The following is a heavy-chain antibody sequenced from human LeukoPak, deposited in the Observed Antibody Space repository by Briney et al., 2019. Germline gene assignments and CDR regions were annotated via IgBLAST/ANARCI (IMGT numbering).Heavy chain of an antibody. V-gene: IGHV4-59*01. CDR2: IFETGDT. CDR1: ASSLSVYY. Sequence: PSETLSLTCSVSASSLSVYYWRWIRQSPGKGLEWIAYIFETGDTKYNPSLRARATISIDTSKSQFSLNLRSVTAADTAVYYCAREGGGYRLDYWGQGTLVTVSS. D-gene: IGHD3-16*02. J-gene: IGHJ4*02. CDR3: AREGGGYRLDY.